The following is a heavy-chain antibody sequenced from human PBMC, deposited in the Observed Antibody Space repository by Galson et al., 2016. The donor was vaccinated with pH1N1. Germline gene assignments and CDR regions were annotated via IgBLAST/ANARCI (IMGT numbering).Heavy chain of an antibody. CDR2: ISASGAST. J-gene: IGHJ4*02. CDR3: VKYDSSGYYYGRLAN. CDR1: VFTFSVFA. V-gene: IGHV3-23*01. Sequence: SLRLSCAASVFTFSVFAMCWVRQAPGKGLEWVSGISASGASTHFADSVKGRFTISRDNSKNALYLEMNSLTGEDTAFYYCVKYDSSGYYYGRLANWGQGTLVTVSS. D-gene: IGHD3-22*01.